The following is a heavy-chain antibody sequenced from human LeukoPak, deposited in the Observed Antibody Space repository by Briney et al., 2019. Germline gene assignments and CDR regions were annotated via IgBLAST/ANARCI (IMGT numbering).Heavy chain of an antibody. CDR1: GFTVGSTY. Sequence: PGGSLRLSCAASGFTVGSTYISWVRQAPGKGLEWVSVIYSGGSTKYAASVKARFTISRENSKTTIYLQMNNLRAEDTAVYYCARATLDNWGQGTLVTVSS. CDR3: ARATLDN. CDR2: IYSGGST. V-gene: IGHV3-53*01. J-gene: IGHJ4*02.